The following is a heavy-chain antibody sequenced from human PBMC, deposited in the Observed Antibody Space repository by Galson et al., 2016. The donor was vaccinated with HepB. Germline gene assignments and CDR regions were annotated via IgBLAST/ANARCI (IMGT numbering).Heavy chain of an antibody. Sequence: SLRLSCAASGFTFSSYALSWVRQAPGKGLEWVSSIGGSGGNTYYADSAKGRFTISRDNSKNTLYLQMNSLRAEDTAVYYCARARRLFGEPIRWGQGTTVAVSS. CDR2: IGGSGGNT. CDR1: GFTFSSYA. D-gene: IGHD3-10*02. J-gene: IGHJ6*02. CDR3: ARARRLFGEPIR. V-gene: IGHV3-23*01.